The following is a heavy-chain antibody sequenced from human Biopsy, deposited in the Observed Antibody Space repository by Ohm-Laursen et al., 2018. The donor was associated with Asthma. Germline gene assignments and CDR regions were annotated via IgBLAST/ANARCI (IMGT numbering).Heavy chain of an antibody. Sequence: SLTLSCTASGFTFSNYGMHWVRQSPGKGLDWVAVISFDGSNKNYTDSVKGRFTISRDNSRNTLHLQMISLRAEDTAVYYCAKDVFPGWELRRGPDYWGQGTLVTVSS. D-gene: IGHD1-26*01. CDR3: AKDVFPGWELRRGPDY. CDR1: GFTFSNYG. CDR2: ISFDGSNK. J-gene: IGHJ4*02. V-gene: IGHV3-30*18.